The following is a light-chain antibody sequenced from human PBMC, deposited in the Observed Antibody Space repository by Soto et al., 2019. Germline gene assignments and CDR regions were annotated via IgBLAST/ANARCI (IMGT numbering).Light chain of an antibody. CDR1: SSDIGAYNY. Sequence: QSALTQPASVSGSPGQSITISCTGTSSDIGAYNYVSWYQQHPGKAPKLMIYEVSNRPSGISNRFSGSKSGNTASLTISGLQAEDEADYYCSSYTGSSIRLFGTGTKAPS. CDR2: EVS. CDR3: SSYTGSSIRL. V-gene: IGLV2-14*01. J-gene: IGLJ1*01.